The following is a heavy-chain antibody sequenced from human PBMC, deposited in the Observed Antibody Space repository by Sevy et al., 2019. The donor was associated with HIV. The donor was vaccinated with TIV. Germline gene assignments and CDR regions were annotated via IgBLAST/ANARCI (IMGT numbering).Heavy chain of an antibody. Sequence: GGCLRLSCAASGFSFSAYWMNWVRQAPGKGLEWVANIKPDGSDKHYVDSAEGRFTISRDNAKNSRYLQMNSLRVEDTAMYYCAQETFGRFDSWGQGTLVTVSS. J-gene: IGHJ4*02. D-gene: IGHD1-26*01. CDR1: GFSFSAYW. CDR3: AQETFGRFDS. CDR2: IKPDGSDK. V-gene: IGHV3-7*01.